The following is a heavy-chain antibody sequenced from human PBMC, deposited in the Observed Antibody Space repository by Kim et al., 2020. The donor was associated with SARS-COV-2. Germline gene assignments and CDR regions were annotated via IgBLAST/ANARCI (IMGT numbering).Heavy chain of an antibody. CDR3: ARGRATAVLRFLEWLPHWFDP. V-gene: IGHV4-34*01. CDR2: INHSGST. J-gene: IGHJ5*02. CDR1: GGSFSGYY. D-gene: IGHD3-3*01. Sequence: SETLSLTCAVYGGSFSGYYWSWIRQPPGKGLEWIGEINHSGSTNYNPSLKSRVTISVDTSKNQFSLKLSSVTDADTAVYYCARGRATAVLRFLEWLPHWFDPWGQGTLVTVSS.